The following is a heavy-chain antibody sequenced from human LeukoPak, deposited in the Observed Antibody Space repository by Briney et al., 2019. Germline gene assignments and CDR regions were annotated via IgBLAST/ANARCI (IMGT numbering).Heavy chain of an antibody. CDR1: GGYIITSGHY. V-gene: IGHV4-39*07. J-gene: IGHJ5*02. CDR3: ARERSSSGGHSWFDP. Sequence: SETLSLTCTVSGGYIITSGHYWGWIRQPPGKGLEWIGSIYYTGVTSTNPVFRSRMSISVDTSKNQFSLNLTSVTAADAALYYCARERSSSGGHSWFDPWGQGTLVTVSS. CDR2: IYYTGVT. D-gene: IGHD4-23*01.